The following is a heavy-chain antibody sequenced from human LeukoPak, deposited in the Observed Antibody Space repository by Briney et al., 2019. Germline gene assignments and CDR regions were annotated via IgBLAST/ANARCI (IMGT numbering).Heavy chain of an antibody. CDR2: ISAYNGNT. CDR3: ARDKRYYGSGSLAFDI. V-gene: IGHV1-18*01. J-gene: IGHJ3*02. Sequence: ASVKVSCKASGYTFTSYGISWVRQAPGQGLEWMGWISAYNGNTNYAQKLQGRVTMTTDTSTSTAYMELRSLRSDDTAVYYCARDKRYYGSGSLAFDIWGRGTMVTVSS. D-gene: IGHD3-10*01. CDR1: GYTFTSYG.